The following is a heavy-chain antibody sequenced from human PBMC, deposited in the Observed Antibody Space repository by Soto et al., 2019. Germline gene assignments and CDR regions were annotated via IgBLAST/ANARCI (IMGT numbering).Heavy chain of an antibody. Sequence: GGSLRLSCAASGFTFSSYWMSWVRQAPGKGLEWVGDIKQAGSEKYYVDCVKGRFTTSRDNAKNSLYLQMKSLRAEDTAVYYCARGGDYIWESYRFGPIYFAYWAQGTLVTVSS. D-gene: IGHD3-16*02. V-gene: IGHV3-7*01. CDR1: GFTFSSYW. CDR2: IKQAGSEK. CDR3: ARGGDYIWESYRFGPIYFAY. J-gene: IGHJ4*02.